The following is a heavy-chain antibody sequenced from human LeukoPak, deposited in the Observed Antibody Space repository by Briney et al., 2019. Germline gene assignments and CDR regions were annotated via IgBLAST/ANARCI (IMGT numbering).Heavy chain of an antibody. CDR2: VSWNSGTI. J-gene: IGHJ4*02. D-gene: IGHD1-26*01. V-gene: IGHV3-9*01. CDR1: GFIFDDYA. CDR3: AKGIMGATTGGIDS. Sequence: PGRSLRLSCAASGFIFDDYAMYWVRHAAGKGLEWVSGVSWNSGTIGYADSVKGRFSISRDNAKNSLYLQMNSLRAEDTALYYCAKGIMGATTGGIDSWGQGTLVTVSS.